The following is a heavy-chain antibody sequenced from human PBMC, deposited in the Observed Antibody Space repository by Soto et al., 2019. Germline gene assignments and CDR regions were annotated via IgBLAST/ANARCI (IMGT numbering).Heavy chain of an antibody. CDR1: GVTFSSYA. Sequence: GASVKVSCKASGVTFSSYAISWVRQAPGQGLEWMGGIIPIFGTANYAQKFQGRVTITADESTSTAYMELSSLRSEDTAVYYCAREAIRATIFGVVIPHFDYWGQGTLVTVSS. J-gene: IGHJ4*02. CDR2: IIPIFGTA. V-gene: IGHV1-69*13. CDR3: AREAIRATIFGVVIPHFDY. D-gene: IGHD3-3*01.